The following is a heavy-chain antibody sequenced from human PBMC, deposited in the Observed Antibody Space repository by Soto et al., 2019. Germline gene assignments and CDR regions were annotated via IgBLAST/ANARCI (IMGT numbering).Heavy chain of an antibody. CDR1: GFTFSSYS. Sequence: EVQLVESGGGLVKPGGSLRLSCAASGFTFSSYSMNWVRQPPGKGLEWVSSISSSSSYIYYADSVKGRFTTSSDNAKNSLYLQMNSLRAEDTAVYYCARDRVIVGATTNYYYGLDVWGQGTTVTFSS. D-gene: IGHD1-26*01. CDR2: ISSSSSYI. J-gene: IGHJ6*02. CDR3: ARDRVIVGATTNYYYGLDV. V-gene: IGHV3-21*01.